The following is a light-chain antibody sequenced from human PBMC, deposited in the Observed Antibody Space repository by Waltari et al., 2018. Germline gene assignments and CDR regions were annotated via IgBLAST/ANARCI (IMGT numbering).Light chain of an antibody. Sequence: QSVLTQPPSASRTPGQRVIISCSGSSSTSGSNCVNWYQQLPGPAPKVVIHSNNPRPSGVPDRFSGSKYGSSVSLAISGLQSEDEADYYCSSWDVSLNGWVFGGGTKLTVL. CDR3: SSWDVSLNGWV. J-gene: IGLJ3*02. CDR2: SNN. V-gene: IGLV1-44*01. CDR1: SSTSGSNC.